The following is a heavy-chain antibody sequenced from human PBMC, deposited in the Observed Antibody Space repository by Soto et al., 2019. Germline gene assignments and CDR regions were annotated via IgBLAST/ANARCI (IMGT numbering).Heavy chain of an antibody. CDR1: GYTFTTYY. D-gene: IGHD2-15*01. J-gene: IGHJ5*02. CDR2: IDPSGGST. V-gene: IGHV1-46*01. Sequence: QVLLVQSGAEVKKPGASVKVSCKASGYTFTTYYMHWVRQAPGQGLEWMGIIDPSGGSTTYAQKFQGRVTMTRETCTSLVYMELISLRSEDTAVYSCARDRVDCSGGSFGRAVEDTWCQGTMITVSS. CDR3: ARDRVDCSGGSFGRAVEDT.